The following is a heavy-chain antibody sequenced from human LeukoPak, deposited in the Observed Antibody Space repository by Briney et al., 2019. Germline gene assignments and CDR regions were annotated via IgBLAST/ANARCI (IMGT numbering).Heavy chain of an antibody. CDR3: ARSVEMATITPRGFDY. Sequence: SETLSLICAVYGGSFSGYYWSWIRQPPGKGLEWIGYIYYSGSTNYNPSLKGRVTISVDTSKNQFSLKLSSVTAADTAVYYCARSVEMATITPRGFDYWGQGTLVTVSS. V-gene: IGHV4-59*01. D-gene: IGHD5-12*01. CDR2: IYYSGST. J-gene: IGHJ4*02. CDR1: GGSFSGYY.